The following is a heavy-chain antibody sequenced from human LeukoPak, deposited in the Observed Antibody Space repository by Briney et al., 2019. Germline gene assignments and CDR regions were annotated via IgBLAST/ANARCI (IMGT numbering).Heavy chain of an antibody. V-gene: IGHV3-66*01. Sequence: GGSLRLSCAASGFTVSSNYMSWVRQAPGKGLEWVSVIYSGGSTYYADSVKGRITISRDNSKNTLYLQMNSLRGEDTAVYYCARTYCSGASCYRGFDYWGQGTLVTVSS. J-gene: IGHJ4*02. CDR1: GFTVSSNY. CDR2: IYSGGST. D-gene: IGHD2-2*02. CDR3: ARTYCSGASCYRGFDY.